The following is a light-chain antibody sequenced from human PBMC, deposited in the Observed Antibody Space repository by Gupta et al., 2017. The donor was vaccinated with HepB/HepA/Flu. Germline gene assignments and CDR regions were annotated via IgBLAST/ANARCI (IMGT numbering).Light chain of an antibody. CDR3: GSYTTSTTLGV. CDR2: DVS. J-gene: IGLJ1*01. V-gene: IGLV2-14*03. CDR1: SSDVGGYNY. Sequence: QSALTQPAPVAGSPGQSITISCSGTSSDVGGYNYVSWYQQHPGKAPKFIISDVSNRPSGVSNRFSGSKSGNTASLTISGLQAEDEADYFCGSYTTSTTLGVFGTGTKVTVL.